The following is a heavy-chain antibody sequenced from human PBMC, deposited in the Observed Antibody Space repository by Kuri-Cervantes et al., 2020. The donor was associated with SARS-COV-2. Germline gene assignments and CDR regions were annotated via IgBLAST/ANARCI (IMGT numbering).Heavy chain of an antibody. Sequence: GEFLKISCAASGFTLSSYALHWVRQAPGKGLEWVAVISYDGSNKYYADSVKGRFAISRDNSKHTLYLQMNSLRAEDTAVYYCARDRDDGNGYYYFDYWGQGTVVTVSS. CDR1: GFTLSSYA. D-gene: IGHD3-22*01. CDR3: ARDRDDGNGYYYFDY. J-gene: IGHJ4*02. V-gene: IGHV3-30*09. CDR2: ISYDGSNK.